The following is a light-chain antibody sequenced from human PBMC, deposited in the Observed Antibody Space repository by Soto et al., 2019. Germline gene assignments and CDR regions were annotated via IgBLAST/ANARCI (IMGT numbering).Light chain of an antibody. CDR3: QQSYSTPQT. CDR1: QSISSY. J-gene: IGKJ3*01. CDR2: AAS. V-gene: IGKV1-39*01. Sequence: DIQMTQSPSSLSASAGDRVTITCRASQSISSYLNWYQQKPGKAPKLLIYAASSLQSGVPSRFSGSGSRTDFTLTISSLQPEDFATYYCQQSYSTPQTFGPGTKVDIK.